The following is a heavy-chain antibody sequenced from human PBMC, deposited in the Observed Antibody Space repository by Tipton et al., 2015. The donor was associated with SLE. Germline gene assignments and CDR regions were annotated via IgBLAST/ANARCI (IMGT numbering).Heavy chain of an antibody. D-gene: IGHD2-15*01. CDR3: ARDYWEYCSGGSCSYYFDY. Sequence: QSGAEVKGPGASVKVSCKASGYTFTGYFVHWVRQAPGQGLEWMGRISPNSGGTNYAQKFQGRVTMTRDTSITTAYMELSRLKSDDTAVYYCARDYWEYCSGGSCSYYFDYWGQGTLVTVSS. J-gene: IGHJ4*02. CDR1: GYTFTGYF. V-gene: IGHV1-2*06. CDR2: ISPNSGGT.